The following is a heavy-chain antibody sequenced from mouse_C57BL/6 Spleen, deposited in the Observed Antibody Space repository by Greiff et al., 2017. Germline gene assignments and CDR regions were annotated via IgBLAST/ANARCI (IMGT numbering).Heavy chain of an antibody. V-gene: IGHV5-4*03. CDR3: ARGDYYGSSVYWYFDV. D-gene: IGHD1-1*01. J-gene: IGHJ1*03. Sequence: EVMLVESGGGLVKPGGSLKLSCAASGFTFSSYAMSWVRQTPEKRLEWVATISDGGSYTYYPDNVKGRFTISRDNAKNNLYLQMSHLKSEDTAMYYCARGDYYGSSVYWYFDVWGTGTTVTVSS. CDR1: GFTFSSYA. CDR2: ISDGGSYT.